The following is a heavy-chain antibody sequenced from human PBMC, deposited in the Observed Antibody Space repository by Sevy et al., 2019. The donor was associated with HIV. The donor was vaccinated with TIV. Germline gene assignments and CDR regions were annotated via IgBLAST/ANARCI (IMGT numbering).Heavy chain of an antibody. J-gene: IGHJ4*02. CDR3: ARDQAESSSTGGLDS. Sequence: SETLTLTCSVSGASVSSGSFFWTWIRQAPGKGLEWIGYIYYSGSTNYNPSLKSRVTFSVDTSKNQFSLKLRSVTAADTAVYYCARDQAESSSTGGLDSWGPGALVTVSS. V-gene: IGHV4-61*01. CDR1: GASVSSGSFF. CDR2: IYYSGST. D-gene: IGHD6-6*01.